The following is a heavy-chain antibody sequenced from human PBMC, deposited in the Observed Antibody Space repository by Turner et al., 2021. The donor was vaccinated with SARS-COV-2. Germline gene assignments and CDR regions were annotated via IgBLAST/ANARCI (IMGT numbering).Heavy chain of an antibody. CDR2: ISWNSGSR. D-gene: IGHD4-17*01. V-gene: IGHV3-9*01. CDR3: AKDIGSGYGDYFDY. CDR1: VFTFEDYA. J-gene: IGHJ4*02. Sequence: EVQLVESGGGLVQPGRSLRLSCAPSVFTFEDYAMHWVRQAPGKGLEWVSGISWNSGSRGYADSVKGRFTISRDNAKNSLYLQMNSLRAEDTALYYCAKDIGSGYGDYFDYWGQGTLVTVSS.